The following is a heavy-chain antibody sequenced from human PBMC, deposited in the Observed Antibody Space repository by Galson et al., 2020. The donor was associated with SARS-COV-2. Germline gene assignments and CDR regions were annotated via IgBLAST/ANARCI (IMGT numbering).Heavy chain of an antibody. CDR3: ARVREPLPASYMDV. CDR1: GFTFDDYG. D-gene: IGHD2-2*01. Sequence: GGSLRLSCAASGFTFDDYGMSWVRQAPGKGLEWVSGINWNGGSTGYADSVKGRFTISRDNAKNSLYLQMNSLRAEDTALYHCARVREPLPASYMDVWGKGTTVTVSS. CDR2: INWNGGST. V-gene: IGHV3-20*01. J-gene: IGHJ6*03.